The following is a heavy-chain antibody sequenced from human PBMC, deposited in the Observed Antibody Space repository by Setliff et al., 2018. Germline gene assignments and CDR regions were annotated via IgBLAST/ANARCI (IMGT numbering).Heavy chain of an antibody. CDR2: IFPGSTEI. J-gene: IGHJ3*02. CDR1: GYTLTTYW. V-gene: IGHV5-51*01. CDR3: ARQAIFGSDAFDI. D-gene: IGHD3-3*01. Sequence: PGESLKISCQGSGYTLTTYWIVWVRQMPGKGLECMGMIFPGSTEIKYSPSFEGQATMSADKSISTAYLQWSSLKASDTAMYYCARQAIFGSDAFDIWGQGTMVTVSS.